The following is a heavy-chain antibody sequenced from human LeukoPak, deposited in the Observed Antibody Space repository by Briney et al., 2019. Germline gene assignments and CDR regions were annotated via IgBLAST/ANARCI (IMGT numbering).Heavy chain of an antibody. CDR2: ISGSSSTI. J-gene: IGHJ4*02. CDR1: GFTFSSYS. Sequence: GGSLRLSCAASGFTFSSYSMNWVRQAPGKGLEWGSFISGSSSTICYADSVKGRFTISRDNAKNALYLQMNSLRAEDTAVFYCARELSGSISRHFDYWGQGTLVTVSS. V-gene: IGHV3-48*04. CDR3: ARELSGSISRHFDY. D-gene: IGHD2-15*01.